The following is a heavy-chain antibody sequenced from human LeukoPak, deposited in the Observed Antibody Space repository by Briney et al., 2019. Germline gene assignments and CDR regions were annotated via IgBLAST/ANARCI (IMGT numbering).Heavy chain of an antibody. CDR3: ARVPSPSGWYYYYYYYMDV. J-gene: IGHJ6*03. CDR1: GGTFSSYA. D-gene: IGHD6-19*01. V-gene: IGHV1-69*05. Sequence: SVKVSCKASGGTFSSYAISWVRQAPGQGLEWMGGIIPIFGTANYAQKLQGRVTMTTDTSTSTAYMELRSLRSDDTAVYYCARVPSPSGWYYYYYYYMDVWGKGTTVTVSS. CDR2: IIPIFGTA.